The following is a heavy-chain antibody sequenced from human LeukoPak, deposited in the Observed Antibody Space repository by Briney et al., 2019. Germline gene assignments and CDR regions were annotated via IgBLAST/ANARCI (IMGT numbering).Heavy chain of an antibody. Sequence: SGTLSLTCTVSGCSISPYYWSWIRQPPGKGLDWLGYIYYFGSTNYNPALKSRVTISVDTSKNQFSLKLSSVTAADTAVYYCARGRVGDRGPNWFDPWGQGTLVTVSS. CDR3: ARGRVGDRGPNWFDP. CDR1: GCSISPYY. CDR2: IYYFGST. J-gene: IGHJ5*02. D-gene: IGHD2-21*01. V-gene: IGHV4-59*01.